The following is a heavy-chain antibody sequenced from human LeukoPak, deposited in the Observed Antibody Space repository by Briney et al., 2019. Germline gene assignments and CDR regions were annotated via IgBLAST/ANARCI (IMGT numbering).Heavy chain of an antibody. CDR3: ARDLGDGYNSYYYYGMDV. D-gene: IGHD5-24*01. CDR1: GFTFSSYA. J-gene: IGHJ6*02. Sequence: PGGSLRLSCAASGFTFSSYAMHWVRQAPGKGLEWVAVISYDGSNKYYADSVKGRFTISRDNSKNTLYLQMNSLRAEDTAVYYCARDLGDGYNSYYYYGMDVWGQGTTVTVSS. V-gene: IGHV3-30-3*01. CDR2: ISYDGSNK.